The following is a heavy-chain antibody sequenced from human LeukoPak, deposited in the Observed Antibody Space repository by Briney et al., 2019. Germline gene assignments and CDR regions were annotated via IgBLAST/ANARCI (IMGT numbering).Heavy chain of an antibody. J-gene: IGHJ3*02. CDR3: ARVFGQGRVAFDI. Sequence: GGSLRLSCAASGFTFSSYAMSWVRQAPGKGLEWVSAISGSGGSTYYADSVKGRFTISRDNSKNSLYLQMNSLRAEDTAVYYCARVFGQGRVAFDIWGQGTMVTVSS. CDR1: GFTFSSYA. CDR2: ISGSGGST. D-gene: IGHD3-16*01. V-gene: IGHV3-23*01.